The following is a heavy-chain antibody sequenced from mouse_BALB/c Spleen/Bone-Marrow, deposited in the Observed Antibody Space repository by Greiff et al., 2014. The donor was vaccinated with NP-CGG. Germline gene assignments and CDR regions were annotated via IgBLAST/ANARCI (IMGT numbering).Heavy chain of an antibody. D-gene: IGHD2-3*01. V-gene: IGHV14-3*02. CDR2: IDPANGNT. CDR3: AHDAPFAY. Sequence: VTLKECGAELVKPGASVKLSCTTSGFNIKDTYIHWVKQRPEQGLEWIGRIDPANGNTKYDPEFQGKATITADTSSNTAYLHLSSLTSDDTAVYSCAHDAPFAYWGQGTLVTVSA. J-gene: IGHJ3*01. CDR1: GFNIKDTY.